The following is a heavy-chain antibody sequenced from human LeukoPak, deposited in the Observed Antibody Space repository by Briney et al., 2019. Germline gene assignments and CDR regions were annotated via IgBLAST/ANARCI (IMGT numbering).Heavy chain of an antibody. V-gene: IGHV1-69*13. Sequence: ASVKVSCKASGGTFSSYAISWVRQAPGQGLEWMGGIIPIFGTANYAQKFQGRVTITADESTSTAYMELSSLRSEDTAVYYCARENYYDSSGYYYWDYWGQGTLVTVSS. J-gene: IGHJ4*02. CDR1: GGTFSSYA. CDR3: ARENYYDSSGYYYWDY. CDR2: IIPIFGTA. D-gene: IGHD3-22*01.